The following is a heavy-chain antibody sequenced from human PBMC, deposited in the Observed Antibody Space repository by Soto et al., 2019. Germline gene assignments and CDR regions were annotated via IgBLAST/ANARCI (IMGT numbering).Heavy chain of an antibody. CDR2: ISSSSSYI. V-gene: IGHV3-21*01. D-gene: IGHD5-18*01. J-gene: IGHJ4*02. Sequence: PGGSLRLSCAASGFTFSSYSMNWVRQAPGKGLEWVSSISSSSSYIYYADSVKGRFTISRDNAKNSLYLQMNSLRAEDTAVYYCATSIQLWRASDYWGQGTLVTVSS. CDR3: ATSIQLWRASDY. CDR1: GFTFSSYS.